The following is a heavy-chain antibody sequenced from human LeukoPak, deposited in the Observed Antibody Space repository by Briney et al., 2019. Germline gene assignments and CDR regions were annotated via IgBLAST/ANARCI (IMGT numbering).Heavy chain of an antibody. V-gene: IGHV4-34*01. D-gene: IGHD6-13*01. J-gene: IGHJ5*02. Sequence: PSETLSLTCAVYGGSFSGYYWSWIRQPPGKGLEWIGEINHSGSTNYNPSLKSRVTISVDTSKNQFSLKLSSVTAADTAVYYCARGVGYSSSWNVGRNWFDPWGQGTLVTVSS. CDR3: ARGVGYSSSWNVGRNWFDP. CDR1: GGSFSGYY. CDR2: INHSGST.